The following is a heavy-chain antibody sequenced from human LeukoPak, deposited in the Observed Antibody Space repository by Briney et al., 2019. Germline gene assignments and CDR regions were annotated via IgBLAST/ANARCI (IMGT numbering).Heavy chain of an antibody. J-gene: IGHJ4*02. Sequence: ASVKVSCKASGYTFTSYGISWVRHAPGQGLEWMGWISAYNGNTNYAQKLQGRVTMTTDTSTSTAYMELRSLRSDDTAVYYCARDRRASGDRTFDYWGQGTLVTVSS. D-gene: IGHD4-17*01. CDR3: ARDRRASGDRTFDY. CDR2: ISAYNGNT. V-gene: IGHV1-18*01. CDR1: GYTFTSYG.